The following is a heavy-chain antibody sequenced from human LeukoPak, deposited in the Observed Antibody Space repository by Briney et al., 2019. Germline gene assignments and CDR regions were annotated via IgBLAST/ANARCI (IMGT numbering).Heavy chain of an antibody. D-gene: IGHD4-23*01. J-gene: IGHJ5*02. CDR2: VYNRGTT. V-gene: IGHV4-59*01. CDR3: ARDYGGNSGEFDP. CDR1: GGSITSYY. Sequence: SETLSLTCSVSGGSITSYYWSWIRQSPMKGMGWIGSVYNRGTTYYNPSLKSRVTISGDTSKNQLSLRMTYVTTADTAVYFCARDYGGNSGEFDPWGQGTLVTVSS.